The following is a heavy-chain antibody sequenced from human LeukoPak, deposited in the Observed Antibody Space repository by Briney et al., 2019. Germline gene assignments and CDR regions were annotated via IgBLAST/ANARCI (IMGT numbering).Heavy chain of an antibody. CDR1: GFTFRDYT. CDR3: AREVVIVVEPAANTIDY. J-gene: IGHJ4*02. CDR2: ISKSSTYI. V-gene: IGHV3-21*01. D-gene: IGHD2-2*01. Sequence: GGSLRLSCVASGFTFRDYTMNWVRQAPGKGLEWVSAISKSSTYIKYADSVKGRFTVSRDNAKNSLFLQMNSLRVEDTAVYYCAREVVIVVEPAANTIDYWGQGTRITVSS.